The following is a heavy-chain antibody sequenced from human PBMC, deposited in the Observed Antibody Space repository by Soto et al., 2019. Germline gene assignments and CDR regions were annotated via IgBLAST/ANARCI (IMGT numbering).Heavy chain of an antibody. D-gene: IGHD1-1*01. V-gene: IGHV4-59*08. J-gene: IGHJ4*02. CDR3: ARRYGYSFDY. CDR1: GGSISSYY. CDR2: IYYSGIT. Sequence: SETLSLTCTVSGGSISSYYWSWIRQPPGKGLEWIGYIYYSGITNYNPPLKSRVAISVDTSKNQFSLKLSSVTAADTAVYYCARRYGYSFDYWGQGTLVTVSS.